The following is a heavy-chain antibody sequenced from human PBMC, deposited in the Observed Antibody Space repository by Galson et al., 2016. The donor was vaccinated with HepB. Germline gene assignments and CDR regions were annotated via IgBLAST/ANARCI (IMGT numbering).Heavy chain of an antibody. J-gene: IGHJ4*02. Sequence: SLRLSCAASGLTFINFAMSWVRRAPGKGLEWISTVGDRNDGTYYADSVKGRFTIFRDSTKNTLYLQMNSLRPEDTAVYYCAKDEGWDLQACYFDYWGQGTLVTVSS. CDR2: VGDRNDGT. D-gene: IGHD6-19*01. CDR3: AKDEGWDLQACYFDY. CDR1: GLTFINFA. V-gene: IGHV3-23*01.